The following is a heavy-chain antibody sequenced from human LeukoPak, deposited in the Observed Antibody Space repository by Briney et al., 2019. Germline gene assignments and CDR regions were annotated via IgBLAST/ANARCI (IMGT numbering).Heavy chain of an antibody. J-gene: IGHJ6*02. D-gene: IGHD2-2*01. CDR3: ARDLELVVVPAAIAYYYGMDV. V-gene: IGHV1-69*05. CDR2: IIPIFGTA. CDR1: GGTFSSYA. Sequence: SVKVSCKASGGTFSSYAISWVRQAPGQGLEWMGGIIPIFGTANYAQKFQGRVTITTDESTSTAYMELSSLRSEDTAVYYCARDLELVVVPAAIAYYYGMDVWGQGTTVTVSS.